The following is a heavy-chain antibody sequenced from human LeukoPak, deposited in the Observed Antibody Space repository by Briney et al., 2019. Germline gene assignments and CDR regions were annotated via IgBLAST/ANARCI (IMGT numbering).Heavy chain of an antibody. CDR1: GGSISSGGYY. D-gene: IGHD3-10*01. V-gene: IGHV4-31*03. CDR2: IYYSGST. CDR3: ARYTSTMVRGVRRGYYFDH. Sequence: PSQTLSLTCTVSGGSISSGGYYWSWSRQHPGKGLEWIGYIYYSGSTYYNPSLKSRVTISVDTSKNQFSLKLSSVTAADTAVYYCARYTSTMVRGVRRGYYFDHWGQGTLVTVSS. J-gene: IGHJ4*02.